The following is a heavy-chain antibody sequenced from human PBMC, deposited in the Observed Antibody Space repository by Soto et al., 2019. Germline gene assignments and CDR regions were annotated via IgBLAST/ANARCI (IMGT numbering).Heavy chain of an antibody. CDR3: ARDLLYYDRGVGVDY. D-gene: IGHD3-22*01. Sequence: QVQLVQSGAEVKKPGASVKVSCKASGYTFTSYGISWVRQAPGQGLEWMGWISAYNGNTNYAQKLQGRVTMTTDTSTRTAYMELRSLRSDDTAVSYCARDLLYYDRGVGVDYWGQGTLVIVSS. V-gene: IGHV1-18*01. CDR2: ISAYNGNT. CDR1: GYTFTSYG. J-gene: IGHJ4*02.